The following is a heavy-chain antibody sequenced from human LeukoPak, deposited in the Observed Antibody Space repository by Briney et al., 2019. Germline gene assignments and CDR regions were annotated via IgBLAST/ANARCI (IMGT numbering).Heavy chain of an antibody. D-gene: IGHD1-26*01. CDR1: GGSISSYY. J-gene: IGHJ6*02. V-gene: IGHV4-34*01. Sequence: SETLSLTCTVSGGSISSYYWSWIRQPPGKGLEWIGEINHSGSTNYNPSLKSRVTISVDTSKNQFSLKLSSVTAADTAVYYCARGKSGSSTSYYYYGMDVWGQGTTVTVSS. CDR2: INHSGST. CDR3: ARGKSGSSTSYYYYGMDV.